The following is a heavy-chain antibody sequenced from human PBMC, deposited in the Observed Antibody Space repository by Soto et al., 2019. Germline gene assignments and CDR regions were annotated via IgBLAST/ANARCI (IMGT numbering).Heavy chain of an antibody. Sequence: EVQLVESGGGLVQPGGSLRLSCAASGFTFSSYWMSWVRQAPGKGLEWVANIKQDGSEKYYVDSVKGRFTISRDNAKNSLYLQMNRLRAEDTAVYYGAKDRRAVRVYYYYYMDVWGKGTTVTVS. V-gene: IGHV3-7*04. D-gene: IGHD6-19*01. CDR1: GFTFSSYW. CDR2: IKQDGSEK. J-gene: IGHJ6*03. CDR3: AKDRRAVRVYYYYYMDV.